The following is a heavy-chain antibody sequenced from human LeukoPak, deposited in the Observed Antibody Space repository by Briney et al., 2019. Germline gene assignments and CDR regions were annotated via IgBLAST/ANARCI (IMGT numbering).Heavy chain of an antibody. CDR3: ARHRFTMVRGVGSMDV. J-gene: IGHJ6*02. Sequence: PSETLSLTCTVSGGSISSSDYYWGWIRQPPGTGLEWIGSINYRGTTYYNPSLKSRLTILDDTSKNQFSLILRSVTAADTAVYYCARHRFTMVRGVGSMDVWGQGITVTISS. CDR2: INYRGTT. V-gene: IGHV4-39*01. D-gene: IGHD3-10*01. CDR1: GGSISSSDYY.